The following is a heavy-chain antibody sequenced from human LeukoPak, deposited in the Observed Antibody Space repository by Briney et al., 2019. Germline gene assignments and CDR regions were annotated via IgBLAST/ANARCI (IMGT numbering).Heavy chain of an antibody. CDR2: ISGGGSGT. CDR3: AKAVGSSGYFSRDAFDI. Sequence: GGSLRLSCAASGFTFSSYAMSWVRQAPGKGLEWVAVISGGGSGTYYADSVRGRFTISRDNSKNTVYLQMNSLRAEDTAIYYCAKAVGSSGYFSRDAFDIWGQGTMVTVSS. V-gene: IGHV3-23*01. J-gene: IGHJ3*02. CDR1: GFTFSSYA. D-gene: IGHD3-22*01.